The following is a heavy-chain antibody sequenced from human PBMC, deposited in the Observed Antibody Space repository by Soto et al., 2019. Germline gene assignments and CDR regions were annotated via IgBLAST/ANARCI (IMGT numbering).Heavy chain of an antibody. Sequence: EVPLVESGGGLVKPGGSLRLSCAASGFTFSSYSMNWVRQAPGKGLEWVSSISSSSSYIYYADSVKGRFTISRDNAKNSLYLQMNSLRAEDTAVYYCARVGCCYPDDAFDIWGQGTMVTVSS. CDR2: ISSSSSYI. CDR3: ARVGCCYPDDAFDI. CDR1: GFTFSSYS. D-gene: IGHD2-2*01. V-gene: IGHV3-21*01. J-gene: IGHJ3*02.